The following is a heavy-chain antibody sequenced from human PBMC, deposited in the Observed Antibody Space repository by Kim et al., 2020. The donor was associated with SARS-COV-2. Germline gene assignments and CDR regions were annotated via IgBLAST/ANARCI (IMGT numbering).Heavy chain of an antibody. Sequence: ASVKVSCKASGYTFTRYYIQWVRQAPGQGLEWMGVINSGGGSSSYAQKFQVRVTMTRDTATSTVYMELSSLRSEDTAIYYCARDSGKVAGFDYWGQGTPVTVSS. D-gene: IGHD6-19*01. CDR1: GYTFTRYY. CDR3: ARDSGKVAGFDY. V-gene: IGHV1-46*01. J-gene: IGHJ4*02. CDR2: INSGGGSS.